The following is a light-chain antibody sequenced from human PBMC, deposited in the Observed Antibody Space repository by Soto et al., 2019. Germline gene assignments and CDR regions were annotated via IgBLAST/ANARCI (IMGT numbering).Light chain of an antibody. J-gene: IGKJ2*01. CDR2: DAS. Sequence: EIVLTQSPATLSLSPGERATLSCRASQSVGTYLAWYQHKPGQAPRLLIYDASNRAAGIPARFSGSGYGTDFTLTISSLEPEDFAVYYCQQRSNWPPGYTFGQGTKLEIK. V-gene: IGKV3-11*01. CDR1: QSVGTY. CDR3: QQRSNWPPGYT.